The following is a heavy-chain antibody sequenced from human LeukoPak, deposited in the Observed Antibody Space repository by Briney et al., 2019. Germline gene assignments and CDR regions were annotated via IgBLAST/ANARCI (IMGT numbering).Heavy chain of an antibody. CDR3: VRGYSYGYRFDY. J-gene: IGHJ4*02. V-gene: IGHV3-9*01. CDR1: GLTFDDYA. Sequence: PGGSLRLSCATCGLTFDDYAMHWVREPPGKGLEWVSGISWKSGRIGYADSVKGRFTISRDNAKNSLYLQMNSLRAEDTALYYCVRGYSYGYRFDYWGQGTLVTVSS. D-gene: IGHD5-18*01. CDR2: ISWKSGRI.